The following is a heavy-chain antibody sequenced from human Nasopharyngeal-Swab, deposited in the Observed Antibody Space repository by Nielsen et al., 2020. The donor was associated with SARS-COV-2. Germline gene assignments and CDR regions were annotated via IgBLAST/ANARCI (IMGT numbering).Heavy chain of an antibody. J-gene: IGHJ2*01. CDR1: GGSVSSGSYY. V-gene: IGHV4-61*01. D-gene: IGHD6-19*01. Sequence: SETLSLTCTVSGGSVSSGSYYWSWIRQPPGKGLEWIGYIYYSGSTNYNPSLKSRVTISVDTSNNQFSLKVRSVTATDTAVYYCARRGLAVADFGLWGRGTLVTVSS. CDR3: ARRGLAVADFGL. CDR2: IYYSGST.